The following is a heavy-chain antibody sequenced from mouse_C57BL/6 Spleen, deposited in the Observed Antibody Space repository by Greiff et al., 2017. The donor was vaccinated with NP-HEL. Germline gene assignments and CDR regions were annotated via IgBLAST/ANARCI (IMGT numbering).Heavy chain of an antibody. Sequence: EVQLQQSGPELVKPGASVKMSCKASGYTFTDYNMHWVKQSHGKSLEWIGYINPNNGGTSYNQKFKGKATLTVNKSSSTAYMELRSLTSEDSAVYYGASGYTIRGSYGYFDVWGTGTTVTVSS. V-gene: IGHV1-22*01. CDR1: GYTFTDYN. CDR2: INPNNGGT. J-gene: IGHJ1*03. D-gene: IGHD2-12*01. CDR3: ASGYTIRGSYGYFDV.